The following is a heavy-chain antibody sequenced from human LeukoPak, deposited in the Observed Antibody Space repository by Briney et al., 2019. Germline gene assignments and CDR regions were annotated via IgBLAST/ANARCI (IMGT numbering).Heavy chain of an antibody. Sequence: GGSLRLSCTTSGLTFSTSGFNWVRQAPGKGLEWVVSIGPNGFDRYHADSIKGRFTISRDNANNFLYLQMDSLRAEDTAVYYCATETNGRHYDYWGQGTLLTVSS. J-gene: IGHJ4*02. D-gene: IGHD1-14*01. V-gene: IGHV3-21*06. CDR2: IGPNGFDR. CDR1: GLTFSTSG. CDR3: ATETNGRHYDY.